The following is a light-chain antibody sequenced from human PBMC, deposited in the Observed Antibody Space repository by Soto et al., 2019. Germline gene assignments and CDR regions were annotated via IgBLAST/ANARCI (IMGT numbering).Light chain of an antibody. J-gene: IGKJ4*01. CDR1: QGISSY. V-gene: IGKV1-9*01. CDR3: QQLNSNPLA. CDR2: AAS. Sequence: GDGVTIPCRASQGISSYLAWYQQKPGKAPKLLISAASILQSGVPSRFSGSGSGTEFTLTISSLQPEDFATYYCQQLNSNPLAFGGGTKVEIK.